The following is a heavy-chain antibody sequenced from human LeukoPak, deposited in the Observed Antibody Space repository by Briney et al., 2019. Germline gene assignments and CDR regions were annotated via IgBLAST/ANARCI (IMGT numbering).Heavy chain of an antibody. CDR1: GFTFSSYA. CDR3: ARAGSSIAPPAY. D-gene: IGHD6-6*01. V-gene: IGHV3-23*01. CDR2: ISGSGGST. J-gene: IGHJ4*02. Sequence: GGSLRLSCAASGFTFSSYAMSWVRQAPGKGLEWVSGISGSGGSTYYADSVKGRFTISRHNSKNTLYLQMNSLRAEDTAVYYCARAGSSIAPPAYWGQGTLVTVSS.